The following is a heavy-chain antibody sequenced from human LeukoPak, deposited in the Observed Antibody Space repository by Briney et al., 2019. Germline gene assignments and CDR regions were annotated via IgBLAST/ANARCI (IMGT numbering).Heavy chain of an antibody. D-gene: IGHD3-9*01. Sequence: PGRSLTLSCAASGLTFSSYGMHSVRQAPGKGLEWVAFIRYDGSNKYYADSVKGRFTISRANSKNTLYLQMNSLRAEDTAVYYCARELTFPYGNWGQGTLVTVSS. CDR1: GLTFSSYG. CDR3: ARELTFPYGN. V-gene: IGHV3-30*02. J-gene: IGHJ4*02. CDR2: IRYDGSNK.